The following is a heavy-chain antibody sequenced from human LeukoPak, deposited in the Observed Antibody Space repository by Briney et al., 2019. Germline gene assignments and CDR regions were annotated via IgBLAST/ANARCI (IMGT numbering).Heavy chain of an antibody. Sequence: ASVRVSCKASGYTFTNFDINWVRQATGQGLEWMGWMNPNTGNAGYAQKFQDRLTITWDASITTAYMDLSSLRSEDTAVYYCARVGYSNSYDYWGQGTQVTV. J-gene: IGHJ4*02. CDR3: ARVGYSNSYDY. D-gene: IGHD1-26*01. CDR2: MNPNTGNA. V-gene: IGHV1-8*01. CDR1: GYTFTNFD.